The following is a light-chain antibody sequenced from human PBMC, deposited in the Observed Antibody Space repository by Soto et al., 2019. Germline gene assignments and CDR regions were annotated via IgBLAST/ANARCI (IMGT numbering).Light chain of an antibody. CDR3: SSYTSSSTPYYV. CDR2: DVS. CDR1: SSDVGGYNY. V-gene: IGLV2-14*01. Sequence: QSVLTQPASVSGSPGQSITISCTGTSSDVGGYNYVSWYQQHPGKAPKLMIYDVSYRPSGVSNRFSGSKSGDTASLTISGLQAEDEADYYCSSYTSSSTPYYVFGTGTKVTXL. J-gene: IGLJ1*01.